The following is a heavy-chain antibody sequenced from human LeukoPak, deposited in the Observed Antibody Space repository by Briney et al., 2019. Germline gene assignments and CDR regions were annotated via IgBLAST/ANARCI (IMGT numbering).Heavy chain of an antibody. V-gene: IGHV3-74*01. D-gene: IGHD6-13*01. CDR2: INTDGSST. CDR3: AREHSSSWYGDY. J-gene: IGHJ4*02. CDR1: GFTFSSYW. Sequence: GGSLRLSCAASGFTFSSYWMHWVRQAPGKGLVWVSRINTDGSSTSYADSVKGRFTISRDNAKNTLYLQMNSLRAEDTAVYYCAREHSSSWYGDYWGQGTLVTVSS.